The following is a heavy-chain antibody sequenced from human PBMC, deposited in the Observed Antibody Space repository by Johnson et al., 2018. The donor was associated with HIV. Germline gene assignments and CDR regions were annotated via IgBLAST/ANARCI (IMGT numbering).Heavy chain of an antibody. J-gene: IGHJ3*01. CDR1: GLTFSDYY. V-gene: IGHV3-11*04. CDR3: AKAVAKVGAGMSFDF. CDR2: ISSSGSNK. D-gene: IGHD1-26*01. Sequence: QVQLVEYGGGLVKPGGSLRLSCAAPGLTFSDYYMTWIRQAPGTGLEWVSYISSSGSNKYYADSVKCRFTISRDNSKNTLYLQMSSLRAEDTAVYYCAKAVAKVGAGMSFDFWGQGTMVTVSS.